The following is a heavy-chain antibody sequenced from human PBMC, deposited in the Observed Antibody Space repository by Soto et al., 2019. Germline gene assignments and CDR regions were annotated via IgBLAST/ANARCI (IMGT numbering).Heavy chain of an antibody. V-gene: IGHV4-59*08. CDR3: ATVMITFGGVRPRNAFDI. Sequence: SETLSLTCTVSGGSISSYYWSWIRQPPGKGLEWIGYIYYSGSTNYNPSLKSRVTISVDTSKNQFSLKLSSVTAADTAVYYCATVMITFGGVRPRNAFDIWGQGTMVTVSS. CDR2: IYYSGST. D-gene: IGHD3-16*01. CDR1: GGSISSYY. J-gene: IGHJ3*02.